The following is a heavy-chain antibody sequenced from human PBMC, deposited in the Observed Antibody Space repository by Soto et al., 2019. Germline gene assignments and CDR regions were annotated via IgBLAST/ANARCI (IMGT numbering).Heavy chain of an antibody. CDR3: PRLGFLPVSPRWSAP. CDR1: GGSISSSNYY. CDR2: IYYIGST. J-gene: IGHJ5*02. V-gene: IGHV4-39*01. D-gene: IGHD3-9*01. Sequence: SETLSLTCTVSGGSISSSNYYWGWIRQPPGKGLEWIGSIYYIGSTYSNPSLKSRITISVDTSKNRFSLKLSSVTAADTAVSYCPRLGFLPVSPRWSAPGGQEPRVPVSP.